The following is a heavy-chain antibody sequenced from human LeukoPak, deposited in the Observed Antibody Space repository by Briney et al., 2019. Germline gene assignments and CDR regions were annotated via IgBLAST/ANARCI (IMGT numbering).Heavy chain of an antibody. Sequence: ASVKVSCKASGYTFTSYGISWARQAPGQGLEWMGWISAYNGNTNYAQKLQGRVTMTTDTSTSTAYMELRSLRSDDTAVYYCARDLGYYDSSGYYPRPFDIWGQGTMVTVSS. CDR1: GYTFTSYG. V-gene: IGHV1-18*01. J-gene: IGHJ3*02. D-gene: IGHD3-22*01. CDR2: ISAYNGNT. CDR3: ARDLGYYDSSGYYPRPFDI.